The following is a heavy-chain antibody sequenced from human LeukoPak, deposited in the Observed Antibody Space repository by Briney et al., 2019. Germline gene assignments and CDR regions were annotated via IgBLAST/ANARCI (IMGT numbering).Heavy chain of an antibody. V-gene: IGHV4-61*02. CDR3: ARLAPGMSFDY. Sequence: SETLSLTCTVSGGSISSGSYYWSWIRQPAGKGLEWIGRIYTSGSTNYNPSLKSRVTISVDTSKNQFSLKLTSVTVADTAVYYCARLAPGMSFDYWGQGTLVTVSS. CDR2: IYTSGST. CDR1: GGSISSGSYY. D-gene: IGHD1-14*01. J-gene: IGHJ4*02.